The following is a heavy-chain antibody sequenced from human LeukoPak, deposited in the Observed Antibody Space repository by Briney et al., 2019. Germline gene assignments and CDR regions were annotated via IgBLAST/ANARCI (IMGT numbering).Heavy chain of an antibody. D-gene: IGHD4-23*01. CDR3: ARDDVVMGAFDI. J-gene: IGHJ3*02. V-gene: IGHV4-59*01. CDR2: IYYSGST. Sequence: SETLSLTCTVYGGSISSYYWSWIRQTPGKGLEWIGYIYYSGSTNYNTSLKSRVTISVETSKKQLSLKLSSVNTANTAVYLCARDDVVMGAFDIWGQGTMVTASS. CDR1: GGSISSYY.